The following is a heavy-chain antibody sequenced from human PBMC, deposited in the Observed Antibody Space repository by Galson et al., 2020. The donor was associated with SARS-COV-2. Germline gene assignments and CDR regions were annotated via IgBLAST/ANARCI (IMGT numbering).Heavy chain of an antibody. J-gene: IGHJ3*02. Sequence: SETLSLTCAVYGGSFSGYYWSWIRQPPGKGLEWIGEINHSGSTNYNTSLKSRVTISVDTSKNQFSLKLSSVTAADTAVYYCARDRGTIFGVVTVNDAFDIWGQGTMVTVSS. V-gene: IGHV4-34*01. CDR1: GGSFSGYY. D-gene: IGHD3-3*01. CDR2: INHSGST. CDR3: ARDRGTIFGVVTVNDAFDI.